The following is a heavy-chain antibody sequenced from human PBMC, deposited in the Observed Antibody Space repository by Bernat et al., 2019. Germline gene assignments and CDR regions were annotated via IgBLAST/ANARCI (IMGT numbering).Heavy chain of an antibody. CDR2: IKEDGNEK. CDR1: GFTFSHYW. CDR3: ERDNYDTSPLDY. J-gene: IGHJ4*02. D-gene: IGHD3-22*01. V-gene: IGHV3-7*01. Sequence: DVQLVESGGGLFQPGGSLRLSCAASGFTFSHYWMSWVRQAPGNGLEWVANIKEDGNEKYYVDSVKGRFTISRDNAKNSLYLQMNSLRAEDTAVYFCERDNYDTSPLDYWGQGNLVSVSS.